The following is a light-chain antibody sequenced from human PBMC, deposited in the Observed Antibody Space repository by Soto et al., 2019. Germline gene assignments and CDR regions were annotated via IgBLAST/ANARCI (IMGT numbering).Light chain of an antibody. CDR1: QTIITY. CDR2: AAS. V-gene: IGKV1-39*01. CDR3: QQNCNSPPT. Sequence: IQVTRSHIQLTASAGVEAATAGGASQTIITYLNWYQLKPGKPPRLLIYAASSLQSGVPSRFSGSGSGTDFTLTISSLQPEDFATYYCQQNCNSPPTFGRGTKVDIK. J-gene: IGKJ1*01.